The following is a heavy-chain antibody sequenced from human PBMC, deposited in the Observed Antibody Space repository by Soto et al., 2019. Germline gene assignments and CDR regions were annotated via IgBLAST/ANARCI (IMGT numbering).Heavy chain of an antibody. J-gene: IGHJ4*02. CDR1: GGSISSSSYF. D-gene: IGHD6-19*01. Sequence: SETLSLTCTVSGGSISSSSYFWGWIRQPPGKGLEWIGSIYYSGGTYYNPSLKSRVTILLDKSKNQFSLSLSFVTAADTATYYCARSFGWYAVDSWGQGILVTVSS. CDR3: ARSFGWYAVDS. CDR2: IYYSGGT. V-gene: IGHV4-39*07.